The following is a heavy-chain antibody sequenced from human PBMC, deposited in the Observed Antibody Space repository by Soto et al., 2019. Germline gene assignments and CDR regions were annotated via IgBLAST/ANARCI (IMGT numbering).Heavy chain of an antibody. D-gene: IGHD3-22*01. V-gene: IGHV1-18*01. J-gene: IGHJ4*02. CDR2: ISTYNGDT. Sequence: QVQLVQSGAEVKEPGASVKVSCKASGYTFITYGMSWVRQAPGQGLDWMGWISTYNGDTKYADRPQGSVTMTPDTTTGTANMELRSLRSDDTAVYYCASGPTDYYDQSGDYSLDYWGQGTLVTVSS. CDR3: ASGPTDYYDQSGDYSLDY. CDR1: GYTFITYG.